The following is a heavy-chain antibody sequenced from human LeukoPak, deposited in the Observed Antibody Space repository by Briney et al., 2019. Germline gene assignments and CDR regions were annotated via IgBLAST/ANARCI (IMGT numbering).Heavy chain of an antibody. CDR2: ISHDGSNK. J-gene: IGHJ4*02. Sequence: GGSLRLSCEASGFTFSSYAMHWVRQAPGKGLEWVAIISHDGSNKYYADSVKGRFTISRDNSKNTLYLQMNSQGAEDTAVYYCAREESGISIFGVVIFWGQGTLVTVSS. CDR3: AREESGISIFGVVIF. CDR1: GFTFSSYA. D-gene: IGHD3-3*01. V-gene: IGHV3-30-3*01.